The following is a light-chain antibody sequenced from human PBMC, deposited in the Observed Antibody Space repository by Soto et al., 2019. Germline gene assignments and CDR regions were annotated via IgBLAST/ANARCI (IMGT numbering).Light chain of an antibody. Sequence: ESVLTQSPGTLSLSPGEGATLSCRASQSVSSNSLAWYQQKPGQAPRLLIYGASSRASAIPDRFSGSGSGTDFTLTISRLDPEDFAVYYCHQYGSSPYTFGQGTKLEIK. CDR2: GAS. V-gene: IGKV3-20*01. J-gene: IGKJ2*01. CDR1: QSVSSNS. CDR3: HQYGSSPYT.